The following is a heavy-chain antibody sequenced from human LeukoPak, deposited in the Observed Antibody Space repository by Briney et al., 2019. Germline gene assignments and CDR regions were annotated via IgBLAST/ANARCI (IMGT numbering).Heavy chain of an antibody. D-gene: IGHD6-25*01. J-gene: IGHJ5*02. CDR2: VYSSGNT. V-gene: IGHV4-4*09. Sequence: SETLSLTCTVSGGSISSYYWSWIRQPPGKGLEWIGYVYSSGNTNYNPSLKSRVTISVDTSMNQFSLNLSSVTAADTAVYYYASIKRLAPYNWFDPWGQGTLVTVSS. CDR1: GGSISSYY. CDR3: ASIKRLAPYNWFDP.